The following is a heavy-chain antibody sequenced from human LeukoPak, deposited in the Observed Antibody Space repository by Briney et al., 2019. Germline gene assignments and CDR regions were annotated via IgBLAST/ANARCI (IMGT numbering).Heavy chain of an antibody. CDR3: ARDGQYTSSWYDFDF. CDR2: INQDGSKK. J-gene: IGHJ4*02. D-gene: IGHD6-13*01. Sequence: GGSLRLSCEASGFTFRNYWMNWVRQAPGKGLEWVANINQDGSKKHFVGSVEGRFTFSRDNAKNSLYLQMNSLRAEDTAVYYCARDGQYTSSWYDFDFWGQGTLVTVSS. V-gene: IGHV3-7*04. CDR1: GFTFRNYW.